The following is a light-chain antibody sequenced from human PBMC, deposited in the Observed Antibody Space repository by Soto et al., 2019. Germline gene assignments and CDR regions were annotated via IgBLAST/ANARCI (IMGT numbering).Light chain of an antibody. CDR2: EVR. CDR1: MRDVGAYNL. V-gene: IGLV2-14*01. Sequence: QSALTQPASVSGSPGQSITISCAGTMRDVGAYNLVSWDQQHPGRAPQLIIYEVRNRPSGISFRFSGSKSGNTASLTISGLQAEDEADYYCSSYTSKSSLIFGGGTKLTGL. CDR3: SSYTSKSSLI. J-gene: IGLJ2*01.